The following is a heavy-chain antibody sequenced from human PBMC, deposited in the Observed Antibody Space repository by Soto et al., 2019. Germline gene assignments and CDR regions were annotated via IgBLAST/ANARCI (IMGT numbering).Heavy chain of an antibody. D-gene: IGHD3-10*01. CDR2: IYYSGST. V-gene: IGHV4-39*07. CDR3: AREGRGFGELFYCYGMDV. CDR1: GGSISSSSYY. J-gene: IGHJ6*02. Sequence: SETLSLTCTVSGGSISSSSYYWGWIRQPPGKGLEWIGSIYYSGSTYYNPSLKSRVTISVDTSKNQFSLKLSSVTAADTAVYYCAREGRGFGELFYCYGMDVWGQGTTVTVSS.